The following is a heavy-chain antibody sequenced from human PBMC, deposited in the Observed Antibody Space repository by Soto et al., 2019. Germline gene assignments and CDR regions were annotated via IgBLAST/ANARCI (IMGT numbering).Heavy chain of an antibody. CDR1: GCTFSSYW. CDR2: IKQDGSEK. J-gene: IGHJ6*03. V-gene: IGHV3-7*01. Sequence: EVQLVESGGGLVQPGGSLRLSCAASGCTFSSYWMSWVRQAPGKGLEWVANIKQDGSEKYYVDSVKGRFTISRDNAKNSLYLQMNSLRAEDTAVYYCARNSYYDFWSGYLYYYYYMDVWGKGTTVTVSS. CDR3: ARNSYYDFWSGYLYYYYYMDV. D-gene: IGHD3-3*01.